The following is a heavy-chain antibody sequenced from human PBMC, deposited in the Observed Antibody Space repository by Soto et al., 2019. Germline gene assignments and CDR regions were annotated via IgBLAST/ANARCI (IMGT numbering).Heavy chain of an antibody. D-gene: IGHD3-22*01. CDR1: GDSINSYY. J-gene: IGHJ3*02. CDR3: ARTDANSGPNSGGYAFDI. CDR2: FYKSGTT. Sequence: QVQLQESGPGLVKPSETLSFTCTVSGDSINSYYWSWIRQPPGKGLEWIAYFYKSGTTNYNPSLKSPVTISVDTAKNQFSLKQSSVTAAATAVYYCARTDANSGPNSGGYAFDIWGQGTMLTVSS. V-gene: IGHV4-59*01.